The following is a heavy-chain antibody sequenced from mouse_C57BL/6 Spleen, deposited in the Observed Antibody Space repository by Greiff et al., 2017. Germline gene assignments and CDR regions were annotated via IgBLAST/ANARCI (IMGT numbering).Heavy chain of an antibody. Sequence: QVQLQQPGAELVRPGTSVKLSCKASGYTFTSYWMHWVKQRPGQGLEWIGVIDPSDSYTNYNQKFKGKATLTVDTSSCTAYMQLSSLTSEDAAVYYCARLLRRYFDVWGTGTTVTVSS. CDR1: GYTFTSYW. J-gene: IGHJ1*03. D-gene: IGHD1-2*01. V-gene: IGHV1-59*01. CDR2: IDPSDSYT. CDR3: ARLLRRYFDV.